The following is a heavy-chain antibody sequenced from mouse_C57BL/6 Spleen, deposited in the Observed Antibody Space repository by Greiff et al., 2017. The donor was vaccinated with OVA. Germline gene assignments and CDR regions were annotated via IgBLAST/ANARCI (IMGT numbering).Heavy chain of an antibody. CDR1: GYTFTSYW. Sequence: QVQLKQPGAELVMPGASVKLSCKASGYTFTSYWMHWVKQRPGQGLEWIGEIDPSDSYTNYNQTFKGKSTLTVDKSSSTAYMQLSSLTSEDSAVYYCARSIDYWGQGTTLTVSS. V-gene: IGHV1-69*01. J-gene: IGHJ2*01. CDR3: ARSIDY. CDR2: IDPSDSYT.